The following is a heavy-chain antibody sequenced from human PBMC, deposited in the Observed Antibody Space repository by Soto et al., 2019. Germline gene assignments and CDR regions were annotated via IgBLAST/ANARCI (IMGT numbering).Heavy chain of an antibody. V-gene: IGHV1-8*01. CDR2: MNPNSGNT. CDR1: GYTFTSYD. CDR3: ARGLGYSSSSIEGY. Sequence: QVQLVQSGAEVKKPGASVKVSCKASGYTFTSYDINWVRQATGQGLEWMGWMNPNSGNTGYEQKFQGRVTMTRKTSVSTAYMELSSLRSEDTDVYYCARGLGYSSSSIEGYWGQGTLVTVSS. J-gene: IGHJ4*02. D-gene: IGHD6-6*01.